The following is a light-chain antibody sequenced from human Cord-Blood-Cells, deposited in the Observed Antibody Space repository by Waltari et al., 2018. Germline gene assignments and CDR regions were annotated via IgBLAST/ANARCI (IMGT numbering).Light chain of an antibody. CDR1: QSVLYSSNNKNY. V-gene: IGKV4-1*01. J-gene: IGKJ2*01. CDR2: WAS. Sequence: DIVMTQSPDSLAVSLGERATINCKSSQSVLYSSNNKNYLAWYQQKPGQPPKLLIYWASTRESGVPDRFSGSASGTDFTLTISSLQAEDMAVYYCQQYYSTPYTFGQGTKLEIK. CDR3: QQYYSTPYT.